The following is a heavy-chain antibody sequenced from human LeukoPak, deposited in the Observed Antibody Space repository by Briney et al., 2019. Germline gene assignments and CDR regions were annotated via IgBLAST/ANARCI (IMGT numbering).Heavy chain of an antibody. CDR1: GFTFDDYA. CDR3: AKDMTPRYYDILTGALDY. CDR2: ISWNSGSI. D-gene: IGHD3-9*01. J-gene: IGHJ4*02. Sequence: PGGSLRLSCAASGFTFDDYAMHWVWQAPGKGLEWVSGISWNSGSIGYADSVKGRFTISRDNAKNSLYLQMNSLRAEDTALYYCAKDMTPRYYDILTGALDYWGQGTLVTVSS. V-gene: IGHV3-9*01.